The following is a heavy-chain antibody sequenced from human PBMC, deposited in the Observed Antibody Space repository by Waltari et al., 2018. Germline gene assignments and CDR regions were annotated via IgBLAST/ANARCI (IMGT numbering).Heavy chain of an antibody. CDR1: GYTFTSYG. J-gene: IGHJ6*02. D-gene: IGHD6-6*01. Sequence: QVQLVQSGAEVKKPGDSVKVSCKASGYTFTSYGISWVRQAPGQGLEWMGWISAYNGNTNYAQKFQSRVTMTTDTSTSTAYMELRSLRSDDTAVYYCARAVRPNTYYGMDVWGQGTTVTVSS. CDR3: ARAVRPNTYYGMDV. V-gene: IGHV1-18*04. CDR2: ISAYNGNT.